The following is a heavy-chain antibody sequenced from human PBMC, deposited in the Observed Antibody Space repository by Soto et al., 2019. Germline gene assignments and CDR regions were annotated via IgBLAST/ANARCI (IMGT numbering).Heavy chain of an antibody. CDR2: ISASSIYI. CDR1: VFTFSSYG. CDR3: ARDRVEGYYVSSGYSL. Sequence: GCSLRLSCAASVFTFSSYGMHLVRQAPGKGLEWVSSISASSIYIYYPDSVKGRFTISRDNAKNSLYLQMNSLRADDTAVYYCARDRVEGYYVSSGYSLWGQRNLVTVSP. D-gene: IGHD3-22*01. V-gene: IGHV3-21*01. J-gene: IGHJ4*02.